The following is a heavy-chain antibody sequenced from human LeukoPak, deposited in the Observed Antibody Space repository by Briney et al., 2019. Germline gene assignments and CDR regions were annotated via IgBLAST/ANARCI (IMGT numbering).Heavy chain of an antibody. D-gene: IGHD1-26*01. J-gene: IGHJ3*02. CDR3: ARLVGATYADAFDI. CDR1: GFTFSSYA. V-gene: IGHV3-23*01. CDR2: ISGSGGST. Sequence: GGALRLSCAASGFTFSSYAMSWVRQAPGEGLEGVSAISGSGGSTYYADSVKGRFTISRDNSKNTLYLQMNSLRAEDTAVYYCARLVGATYADAFDIWGQGTMVTVSS.